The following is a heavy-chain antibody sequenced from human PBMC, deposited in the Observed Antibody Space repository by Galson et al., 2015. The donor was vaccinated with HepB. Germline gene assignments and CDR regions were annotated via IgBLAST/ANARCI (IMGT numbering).Heavy chain of an antibody. D-gene: IGHD2-15*01. J-gene: IGHJ6*02. CDR1: GYSFTSYW. CDR3: ARHRPYCSGGSCYSSGYYYGMDV. Sequence: QSGAEVKKPGESLKISCKGSGYSFTSYWIGWVRQMPGKGLEWMGIIYPGDSDTRYSPSFQGQVTISADKSISTAYLQWSSLKASDTAMYYCARHRPYCSGGSCYSSGYYYGMDVWGQGTTVTVSS. V-gene: IGHV5-51*01. CDR2: IYPGDSDT.